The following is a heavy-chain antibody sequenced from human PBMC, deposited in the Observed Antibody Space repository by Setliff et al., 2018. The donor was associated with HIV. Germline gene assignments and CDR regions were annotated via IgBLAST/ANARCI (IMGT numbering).Heavy chain of an antibody. D-gene: IGHD4-4*01. CDR2: IYHSGST. J-gene: IGHJ6*03. CDR3: ARELRVTGIYYYYYMDV. V-gene: IGHV4-59*11. Sequence: PSETLSLTCTVSGGSISSHYWSWIRQPPGKGLEWIGYIYHSGSTNYNPSLKSRVTISVDTSKNQFSLKLSSVTAADTAVYYCARELRVTGIYYYYYMDVWGKGTTVTVSS. CDR1: GGSISSHY.